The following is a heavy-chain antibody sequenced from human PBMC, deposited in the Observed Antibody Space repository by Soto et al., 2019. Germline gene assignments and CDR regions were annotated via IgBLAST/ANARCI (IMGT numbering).Heavy chain of an antibody. J-gene: IGHJ6*02. CDR2: ISSSSSYI. V-gene: IGHV3-21*01. CDR1: GFTFSSYS. Sequence: GGSLRLSCAASGFTFSSYSMNWVRQAPGKGLEWVSSISSSSSYIYYADSVKGRFTISRDNAKNSLYLQMNSLRAEDTAVYYCARDIPQGATGILNYYYYGMDVWGQGXTVTVSS. D-gene: IGHD1-26*01. CDR3: ARDIPQGATGILNYYYYGMDV.